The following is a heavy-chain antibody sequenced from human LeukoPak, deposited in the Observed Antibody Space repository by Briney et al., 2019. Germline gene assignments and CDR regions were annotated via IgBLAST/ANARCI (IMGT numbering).Heavy chain of an antibody. D-gene: IGHD6-19*01. CDR2: ISSNGGST. CDR1: GFTFSNYV. J-gene: IGHJ4*02. Sequence: TGGSLRLSCAASGFTFSNYVMNWVRQAPGKGLEYVSAISSNGGSTYYANSVKGRFTISRDNSKNTLYLQMGSLRAEDMAVYYFASPPPWYRSGWSLGYWGQGTLVTVSS. CDR3: ASPPPWYRSGWSLGY. V-gene: IGHV3-64*01.